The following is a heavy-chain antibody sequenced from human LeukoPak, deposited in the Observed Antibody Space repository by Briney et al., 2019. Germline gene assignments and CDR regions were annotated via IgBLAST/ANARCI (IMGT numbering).Heavy chain of an antibody. D-gene: IGHD1-14*01. Sequence: GESLKISCKASGYSFTTYWIGWVRQMPGKGLEWMGIIYPGDSETKYSPSFQGQVTISADKSISTGYLQWSSLKASDTAMYYCARIKNMDNLDYWGQGTLVTVSS. J-gene: IGHJ4*02. CDR2: IYPGDSET. CDR3: ARIKNMDNLDY. V-gene: IGHV5-51*01. CDR1: GYSFTTYW.